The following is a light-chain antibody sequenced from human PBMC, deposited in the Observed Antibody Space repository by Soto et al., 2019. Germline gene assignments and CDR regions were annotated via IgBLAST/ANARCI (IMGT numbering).Light chain of an antibody. V-gene: IGKV3-11*01. J-gene: IGKJ2*01. CDR2: GAS. CDR3: QQRGNWPRT. Sequence: EIVLTQSPATLSLSPGERATLSCRASQSVSSYLAWYQQKPGQAPRLLIYGASNRATDIPARFSGSGSGTDFTLTSSSLDSEYFAVYYCQQRGNWPRTFGQGTKLEI. CDR1: QSVSSY.